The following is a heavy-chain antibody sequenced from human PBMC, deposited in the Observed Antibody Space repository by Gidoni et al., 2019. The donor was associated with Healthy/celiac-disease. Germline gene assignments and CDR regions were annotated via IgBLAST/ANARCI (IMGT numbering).Heavy chain of an antibody. J-gene: IGHJ6*02. V-gene: IGHV4-39*01. D-gene: IGHD3-3*01. Sequence: QLQLQESGPGLVKPSETLSLTCTVSGGSISSSSYYWGWIRQPPGKGLEWIGSIYYSGSTYYNPSLKSRVTISVDTSKNQFSLKLSSVTAADTAVYYCARALPTIFGVVTRGMDVWGQGTTVTVSS. CDR1: GGSISSSSYY. CDR2: IYYSGST. CDR3: ARALPTIFGVVTRGMDV.